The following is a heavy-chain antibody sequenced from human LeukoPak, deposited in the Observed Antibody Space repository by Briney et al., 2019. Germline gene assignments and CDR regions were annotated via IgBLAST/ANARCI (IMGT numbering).Heavy chain of an antibody. D-gene: IGHD2-2*01. J-gene: IGHJ4*02. V-gene: IGHV4-34*01. CDR2: INHSGST. CDR3: AKDGIGYCSSTSCYSEH. CDR1: GGSFSGYY. Sequence: PSETLSLTCAVYGGSFSGYYWSWIRQPPGKGLEWSGEINHSGSTNYNPSLRSRVTISVDMPKNQFSLKLSSVTAADTAVYYCAKDGIGYCSSTSCYSEHWGQGTLVTVSS.